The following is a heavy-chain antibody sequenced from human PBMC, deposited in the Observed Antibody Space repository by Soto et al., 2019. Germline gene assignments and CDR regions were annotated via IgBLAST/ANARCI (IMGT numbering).Heavy chain of an antibody. CDR3: ARVMSYDSSGYTEGAFEY. J-gene: IGHJ4*02. Sequence: SVXVSFKAGLGTFSSYAIICWLQAPGQGLEWMGGIIPIFGTANYAQKFQGRVTITADESTRTAYMELSSLRSEDTAVYYCARVMSYDSSGYTEGAFEYWGQGTLVTVSS. CDR1: LGTFSSYA. D-gene: IGHD3-22*01. V-gene: IGHV1-69*01. CDR2: IIPIFGTA.